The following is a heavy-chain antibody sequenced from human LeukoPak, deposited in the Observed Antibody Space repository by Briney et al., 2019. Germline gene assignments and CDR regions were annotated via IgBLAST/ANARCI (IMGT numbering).Heavy chain of an antibody. CDR2: ISSSSSYI. V-gene: IGHV3-21*01. D-gene: IGHD3-22*01. CDR1: GFTFSSYS. Sequence: PGGSLRLSCAASGFTFSSYSMNWVRQAPGKGLEWVSSISSSSSYIYYADSVKGRFTISRDNAKNSLYLQMNSLRAEDTAAYYCARLITMIVDYWGQGTLVTVSS. CDR3: ARLITMIVDY. J-gene: IGHJ4*02.